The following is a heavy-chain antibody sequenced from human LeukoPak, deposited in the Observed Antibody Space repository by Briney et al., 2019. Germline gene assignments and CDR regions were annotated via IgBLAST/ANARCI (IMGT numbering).Heavy chain of an antibody. CDR1: GFTFSTCS. Sequence: GGSLRLSCAASGFTFSTCSMSWVRQAPGKCLEWVSAISGSGYTTYYTDSVKGRFTISRDNSKNTLYLQMNSLRAEDTAVYSCAKSSAYCSSTNCYPDYWGQGTLVTVSS. V-gene: IGHV3-23*01. D-gene: IGHD2-2*01. J-gene: IGHJ4*02. CDR2: ISGSGYTT. CDR3: AKSSAYCSSTNCYPDY.